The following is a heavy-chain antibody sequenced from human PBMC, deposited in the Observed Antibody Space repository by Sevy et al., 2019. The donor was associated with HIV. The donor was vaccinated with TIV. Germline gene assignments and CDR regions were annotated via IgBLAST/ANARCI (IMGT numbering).Heavy chain of an antibody. CDR2: IIPIFGTA. Sequence: ASMKVSCKASGGTFSSYAISWVRQAPGQGLEWMGGIIPIFGTANYAQKFQGRVTITADESTSTAYMELSSLRSEDTAVYYCARVNWNYGGHYFDYWGQGTLVTVSS. D-gene: IGHD1-7*01. V-gene: IGHV1-69*13. CDR1: GGTFSSYA. J-gene: IGHJ4*02. CDR3: ARVNWNYGGHYFDY.